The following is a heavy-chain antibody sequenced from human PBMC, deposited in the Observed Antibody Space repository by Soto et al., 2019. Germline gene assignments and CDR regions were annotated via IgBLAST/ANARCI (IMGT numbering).Heavy chain of an antibody. Sequence: QVQLVESGGGVVQPGRSLSLSCAASGLTLSNYAMHWVRQAPGKGLDWVAVISYDGSNRYYADSVKGRFTISRDNSKNTLYLKMNSLRAEDTAVYYCARVTQAVAADYWGQGTLVTVSS. CDR2: ISYDGSNR. D-gene: IGHD6-19*01. CDR1: GLTLSNYA. J-gene: IGHJ4*02. CDR3: ARVTQAVAADY. V-gene: IGHV3-30-3*01.